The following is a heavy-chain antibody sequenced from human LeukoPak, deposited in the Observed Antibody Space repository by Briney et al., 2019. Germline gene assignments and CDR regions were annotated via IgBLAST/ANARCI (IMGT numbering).Heavy chain of an antibody. D-gene: IGHD6-13*01. CDR2: INSDGSST. J-gene: IGHJ4*02. V-gene: IGHV3-74*01. Sequence: GGSLRLSCAASGFTFSSYWMHWVRQAPGKGLVWVSRINSDGSSTSYADSVKGRFTISRDNAKNTLYLQMNSLRAEDTAVYYCASDWSYSSTYDYWGQGTLVTVSS. CDR3: ASDWSYSSTYDY. CDR1: GFTFSSYW.